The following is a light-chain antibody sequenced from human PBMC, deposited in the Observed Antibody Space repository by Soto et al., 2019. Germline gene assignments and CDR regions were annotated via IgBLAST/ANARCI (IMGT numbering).Light chain of an antibody. V-gene: IGLV2-8*01. CDR1: SSDVGDYKF. J-gene: IGLJ2*01. Sequence: QSVLTQPPSASGSPGQSVTISCTGTSSDVGDYKFVSWYQQHPGNAPKLLIYEVSRRPSGVPDRFSGSKSGNTASLTVSGLQAEDEADYYCSSYAGNNNVVFGGGTKVTVL. CDR2: EVS. CDR3: SSYAGNNNVV.